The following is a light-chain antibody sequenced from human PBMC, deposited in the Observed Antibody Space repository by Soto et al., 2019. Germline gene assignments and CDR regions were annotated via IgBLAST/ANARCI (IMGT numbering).Light chain of an antibody. V-gene: IGKV3-20*01. Sequence: EIELTQSPGTLSLSPGERATLSCRVSQSVSSSYLAWYQQKPGQAPRLLIYGASSRAAGIPDRFSGSGSGTDFTLTISRLEPEDFAVYYCQQYGSSPLTFGQGTKLEIK. J-gene: IGKJ2*01. CDR3: QQYGSSPLT. CDR2: GAS. CDR1: QSVSSSY.